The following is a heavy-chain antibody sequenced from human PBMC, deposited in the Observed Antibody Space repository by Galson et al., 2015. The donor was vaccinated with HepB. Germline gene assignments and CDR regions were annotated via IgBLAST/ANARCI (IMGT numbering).Heavy chain of an antibody. CDR3: AKRGSSWGEIDF. CDR1: GFTFSTYG. J-gene: IGHJ4*02. CDR2: INANGGST. V-gene: IGHV3-23*01. Sequence: SLRLSCAASGFTFSTYGMRWVRQAPGKGLEWVSGINANGGSTYYADSVKGRFTVSRDNSKNALYLQVNSLRAEDTAVYYCAKRGSSWGEIDFWGQGTLVTVSS. D-gene: IGHD6-13*01.